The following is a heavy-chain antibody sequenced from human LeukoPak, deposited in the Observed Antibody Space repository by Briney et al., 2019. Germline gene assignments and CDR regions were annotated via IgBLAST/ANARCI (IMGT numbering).Heavy chain of an antibody. V-gene: IGHV3-11*06. Sequence: GGSLRLSCAASVFTFSDYYMSWIRQVPGKGLEWVSYISSSGSYTDYADSVKGRFTISRDNAKNTLLLQMNSLRSEDTAVYYCARDRSGSYGRSFDYWGQGTLVTVSS. CDR1: VFTFSDYY. CDR2: ISSSGSYT. J-gene: IGHJ4*02. D-gene: IGHD3-16*01. CDR3: ARDRSGSYGRSFDY.